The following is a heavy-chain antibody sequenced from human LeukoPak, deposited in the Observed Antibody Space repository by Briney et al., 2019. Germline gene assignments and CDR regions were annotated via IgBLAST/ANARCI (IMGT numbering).Heavy chain of an antibody. Sequence: GASVKVSCKASGGTFSSYATSWVRQAPGQGLEWMGGIIPIFGTANYAQKFQGRVTITADESTSTAYMELSSLRSEDTAVYYCARDSNGSGIDEYYFDYWGQGTLVTVSS. D-gene: IGHD3-10*01. CDR3: ARDSNGSGIDEYYFDY. CDR2: IIPIFGTA. V-gene: IGHV1-69*13. J-gene: IGHJ4*02. CDR1: GGTFSSYA.